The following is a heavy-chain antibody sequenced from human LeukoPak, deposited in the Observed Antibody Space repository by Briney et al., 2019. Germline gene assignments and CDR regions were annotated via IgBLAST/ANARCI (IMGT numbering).Heavy chain of an antibody. CDR1: GYSFTSYW. CDR3: ARDYGDLDTYYFDF. D-gene: IGHD4-17*01. V-gene: IGHV5-51*01. Sequence: GESLKISCKGSGYSFTSYWIGWVRQMPGKGLEWMGIIYTGDSDTRYSPSFQGQVTISADKSISTAYLQWSSLKASDTAMYYCARDYGDLDTYYFDFWRQGTLDSVSS. CDR2: IYTGDSDT. J-gene: IGHJ4*02.